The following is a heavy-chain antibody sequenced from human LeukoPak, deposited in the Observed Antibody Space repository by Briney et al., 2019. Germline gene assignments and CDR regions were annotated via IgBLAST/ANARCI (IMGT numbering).Heavy chain of an antibody. CDR1: GSGFTFGNFG. D-gene: IGHD3-16*01. V-gene: IGHV3-23*01. CDR2: ISGSGHYT. J-gene: IGHJ6*03. CDR3: AKDGSWGDYYFYFYMDV. Sequence: GGSLRLSCEASGSGFTFGNFGMSWVRQAPGQGLEWLSGISGSGHYTYYADSVKARFTISRDNSKNTLYIEMNSLRAEDTAVYYCAKDGSWGDYYFYFYMDVWGKGTTVTVSS.